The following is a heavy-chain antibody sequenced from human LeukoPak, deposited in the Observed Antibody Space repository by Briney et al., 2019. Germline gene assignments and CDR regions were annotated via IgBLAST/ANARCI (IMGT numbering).Heavy chain of an antibody. CDR1: GFTFTTYV. CDR2: ISGSGSST. J-gene: IGHJ4*02. Sequence: GGALRLSCAASGFTFTTYVMSWVRQAPGKGLEWVSAISGSGSSTHYADSVKGRFTISRDNSKNTLYLQMNSLRAEDTAVYYCAKGRGSGGNPFFDYWGQGTLVTVSS. D-gene: IGHD2-15*01. V-gene: IGHV3-23*01. CDR3: AKGRGSGGNPFFDY.